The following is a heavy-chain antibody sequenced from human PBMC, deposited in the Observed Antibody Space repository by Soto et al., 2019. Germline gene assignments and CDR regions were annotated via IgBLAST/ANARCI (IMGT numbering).Heavy chain of an antibody. D-gene: IGHD2-2*02. CDR3: ARDEIVVPAAIGNYFDY. CDR2: ISSSSITI. Sequence: EVQLVESGGGLVQPEGSLRLSCAASGFTFSSYSMNWVRQAPGKGLEWVSYISSSSITIYYADSVKGRFTISRDNAKNSLYLQMNSLRAEDTAVYYCARDEIVVPAAIGNYFDYWGQGTLVTVSS. V-gene: IGHV3-48*01. CDR1: GFTFSSYS. J-gene: IGHJ4*02.